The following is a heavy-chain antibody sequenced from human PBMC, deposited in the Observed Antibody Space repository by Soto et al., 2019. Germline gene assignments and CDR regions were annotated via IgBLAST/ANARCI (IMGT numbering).Heavy chain of an antibody. D-gene: IGHD3-3*02. CDR1: GGTINSGDYF. V-gene: IGHV4-30-4*01. J-gene: IGHJ4*02. CDR3: SRVKARLHRHYYFDY. CDR2: IFYTGST. Sequence: PSETLSLTCSVSGGTINSGDYFWSWIRQPPGKGLEWIGSIFYTGSTYYSPSLKSRASMSMDTSKNQFSLRLRSLTAADTAVYFCSRVKARLHRHYYFDYWGQGTLLTVSS.